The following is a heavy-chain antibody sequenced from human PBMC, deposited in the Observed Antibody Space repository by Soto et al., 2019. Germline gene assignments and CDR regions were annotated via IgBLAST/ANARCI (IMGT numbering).Heavy chain of an antibody. CDR2: IYYSGST. CDR1: GGAISSGGYY. V-gene: IGHV4-31*03. CDR3: ARTITAVTTGYPLAHNWFDP. J-gene: IGHJ5*02. D-gene: IGHD4-4*01. Sequence: QVQLQESGPGLVKPSQTLSLTCTVSGGAISSGGYYWSWIRQHPGNGLDCIGYIYYSGSTYYNPSLQSRVTKAGDTANSQFSLKLTSVTAADTAVYYCARTITAVTTGYPLAHNWFDPWGQGTLVAVSS.